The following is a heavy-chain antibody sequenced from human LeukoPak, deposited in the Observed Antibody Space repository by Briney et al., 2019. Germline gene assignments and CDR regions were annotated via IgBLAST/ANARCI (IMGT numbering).Heavy chain of an antibody. CDR3: AAVKTYYYDTSGYYFPLNAFDI. Sequence: ASVKVSCKVSGYTLTELSMHWVRHAPGKGLGWMGGFVPEDGVTIYAQKFQGRVTMTEDTSTDTAYMELRSLRSEDTAVYYCAAVKTYYYDTSGYYFPLNAFDIWGQGTMVTVSS. D-gene: IGHD3-22*01. V-gene: IGHV1-24*01. CDR2: FVPEDGVT. CDR1: GYTLTELS. J-gene: IGHJ3*02.